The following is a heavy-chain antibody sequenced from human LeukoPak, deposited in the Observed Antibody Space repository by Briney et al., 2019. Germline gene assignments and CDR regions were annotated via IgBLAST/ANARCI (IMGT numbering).Heavy chain of an antibody. V-gene: IGHV3-74*01. CDR2: TSKDGSDT. Sequence: PGGSLRLSCAASGFRFSDYWMHWVRQGPGKGPEWLSRTSKDGSDTFYADAAKGRFTASRDNAKNTVYLQVTNVRPEDTAAYFCARGGYSGSYYRFSWGQGTLVTVAS. CDR1: GFRFSDYW. D-gene: IGHD6-25*01. J-gene: IGHJ4*02. CDR3: ARGGYSGSYYRFS.